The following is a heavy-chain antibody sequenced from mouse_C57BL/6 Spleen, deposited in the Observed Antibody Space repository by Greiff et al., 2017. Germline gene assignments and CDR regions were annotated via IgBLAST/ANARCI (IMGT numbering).Heavy chain of an antibody. V-gene: IGHV1-64*01. CDR2: IHPNSGST. D-gene: IGHD1-1*01. Sequence: QVQLKQSGAELVKPGASVKLSCKASGYTFTSYWMHWVKQRPGQGLEWIGMIHPNSGSTNYNEKFKSKATLTVDKSSSTAYMQLSSLTSEDSAVYYCARVLYYGSSYFYAMDYWGQGTSVTVSS. CDR1: GYTFTSYW. CDR3: ARVLYYGSSYFYAMDY. J-gene: IGHJ4*01.